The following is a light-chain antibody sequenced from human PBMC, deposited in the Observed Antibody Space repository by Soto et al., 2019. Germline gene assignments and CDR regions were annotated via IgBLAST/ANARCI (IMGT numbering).Light chain of an antibody. CDR2: DVS. J-gene: IGLJ2*01. V-gene: IGLV2-14*01. CDR1: SSDDGGYNY. Sequence: QSALTQPASVSGSPGQSITISCTGTSSDDGGYNYVSWYQQHPGKAPKLMIYDVSNRPSGVSNRFSGSKSGNTASLTSSGLQAEDEADYYCSSYTSSSTPVFGGGTKVTVL. CDR3: SSYTSSSTPV.